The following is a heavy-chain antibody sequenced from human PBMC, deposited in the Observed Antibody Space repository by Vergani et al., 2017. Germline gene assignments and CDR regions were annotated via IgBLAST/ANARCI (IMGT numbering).Heavy chain of an antibody. CDR1: GYSFTSYW. CDR2: IYPGDSDT. Sequence: EVQLVQSGAEVKKPGESLTISCKGSGYSFTSYWIGWVRQMPGKGLEWMGIIYPGDSDTRYSPSFQGQVTISADKSISTAYLQWSSLKASDTAMYYCARRNDGRGYSSSRVAFDIWGQGTMVTVSS. V-gene: IGHV5-51*01. CDR3: ARRNDGRGYSSSRVAFDI. J-gene: IGHJ3*02. D-gene: IGHD6-13*01.